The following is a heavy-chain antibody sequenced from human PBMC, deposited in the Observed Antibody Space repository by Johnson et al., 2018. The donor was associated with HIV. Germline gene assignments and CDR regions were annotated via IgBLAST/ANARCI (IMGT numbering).Heavy chain of an antibody. Sequence: VQLVESGGGVVQPGRSLRLSCAASGFTFSSYGMHWVRQAPGKGLEWVSYISGSGNSIYYADSVKGRFTITRDNAKNSLYLQMNSLRAEDTAVYYCAIDRRSSFDIWGQGTMVAVSS. CDR1: GFTFSSYG. V-gene: IGHV3-48*04. D-gene: IGHD6-6*01. CDR2: ISGSGNSI. J-gene: IGHJ3*02. CDR3: AIDRRSSFDI.